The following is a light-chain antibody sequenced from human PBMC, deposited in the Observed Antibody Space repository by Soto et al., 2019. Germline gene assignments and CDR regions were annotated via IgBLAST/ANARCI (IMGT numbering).Light chain of an antibody. CDR3: QEYDSPPRT. V-gene: IGKV1-27*01. CDR1: QGISNH. J-gene: IGKJ1*01. Sequence: DIQMTQSPSSLSASVGDRVTITCRAGQGISNHLAWYQQKPGKVPKLLIYDASTLQSGVPSRFSGSGSGTDFTLTISSLQPEDVAAYYCQEYDSPPRTFGQGTKVDIK. CDR2: DAS.